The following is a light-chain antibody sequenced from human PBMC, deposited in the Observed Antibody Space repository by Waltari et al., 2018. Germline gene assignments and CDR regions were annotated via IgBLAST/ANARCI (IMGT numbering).Light chain of an antibody. CDR3: QQYYSEVT. CDR1: HSILYSSNNKNY. CDR2: WAC. V-gene: IGKV4-1*01. Sequence: DIVMTQSPDSLAVSLGERATINCKSSHSILYSSNNKNYLAWYKQKPVQPPKLYIYWACRLASAVPVRFSGSWSGTDFTLTISSLQAEDVAIYYCQQYYSEVTFGGGTKVEVK. J-gene: IGKJ4*01.